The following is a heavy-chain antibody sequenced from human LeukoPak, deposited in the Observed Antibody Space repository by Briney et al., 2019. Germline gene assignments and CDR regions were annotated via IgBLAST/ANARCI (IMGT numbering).Heavy chain of an antibody. Sequence: SETLSLTCAVYGGSFSAYYWSWIRQPPGKGLEWIGEINHSGSTNYNPSLKSRVTISEDTSKNQFSLKLSSVTAADTAVYYCARGLCGSGGCNYNYYGMDVWGQGTTVTVSS. CDR3: ARGLCGSGGCNYNYYGMDV. CDR1: GGSFSAYY. CDR2: INHSGST. V-gene: IGHV4-34*01. D-gene: IGHD3-10*01. J-gene: IGHJ6*02.